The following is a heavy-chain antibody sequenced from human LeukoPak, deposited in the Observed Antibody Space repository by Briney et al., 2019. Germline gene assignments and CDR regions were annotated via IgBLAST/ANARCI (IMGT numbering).Heavy chain of an antibody. D-gene: IGHD1-26*01. V-gene: IGHV1-18*04. CDR1: GYTFTGYY. CDR3: ARDMKRSRARWENLGFDP. CDR2: ISAYNDNT. J-gene: IGHJ5*02. Sequence: ASVKVSCKASGYTFTGYYMHWVRQAPGQGLEWMGWISAYNDNTYYVQNLQGRVTMTTDTSTNTHYMELRSLRSDDTAVYFCARDMKRSRARWENLGFDPWGQGTLVTVSS.